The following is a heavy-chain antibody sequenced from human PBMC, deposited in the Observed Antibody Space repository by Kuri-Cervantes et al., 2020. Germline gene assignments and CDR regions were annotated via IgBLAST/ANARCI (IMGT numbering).Heavy chain of an antibody. CDR3: ARGRQWRYYFDY. CDR1: GFTVSSNY. J-gene: IGHJ4*02. Sequence: GESLKISCAASGFTVSSNYMSWVRQAPGKGLEWVSVIYSGGSIYYADSVKGRFTISRDNAKNSLYLQMNSLRDEDTAVYYCARGRQWRYYFDYWGQGTLVTVSS. D-gene: IGHD6-19*01. CDR2: IYSGGSI. V-gene: IGHV3-53*01.